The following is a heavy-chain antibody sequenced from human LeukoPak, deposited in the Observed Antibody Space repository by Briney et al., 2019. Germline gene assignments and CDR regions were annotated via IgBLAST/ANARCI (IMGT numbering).Heavy chain of an antibody. J-gene: IGHJ3*02. D-gene: IGHD1-26*01. CDR1: GGSISSYY. CDR2: IYYSGST. Sequence: SVTLSLTCTVSGGSISSYYWNWIRQPPGKGLERIGYIYYSGSTNYNPSLKSRVTISVDTSKNRFSLKLSSVTAADTAVYYCARGSYYAHDAFDIWGQGTMVTVSS. V-gene: IGHV4-59*01. CDR3: ARGSYYAHDAFDI.